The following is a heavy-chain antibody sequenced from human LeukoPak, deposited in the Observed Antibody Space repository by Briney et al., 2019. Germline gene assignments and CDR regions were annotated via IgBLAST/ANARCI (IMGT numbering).Heavy chain of an antibody. D-gene: IGHD4-17*01. CDR3: ARDPDNDYGDYLNWFDP. CDR1: VFTFSSYR. CDR2: ISSSSSYI. J-gene: IGHJ5*02. V-gene: IGHV3-21*01. Sequence: GGSLRLSCAASVFTFSSYRMNWVRQAPGKGREGVSSISSSSSYIYYADSVKGRFTISRDNAKNSLYLQMNSLRAEDTAVYYCARDPDNDYGDYLNWFDPWGQGTLVTVSS.